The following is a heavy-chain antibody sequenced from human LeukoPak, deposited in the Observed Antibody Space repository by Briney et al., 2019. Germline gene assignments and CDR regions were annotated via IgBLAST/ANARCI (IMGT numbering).Heavy chain of an antibody. CDR2: ISWNSGSI. V-gene: IGHV3-9*01. Sequence: GGSLRLSCAASGYTFDDYAMHWVRQAPGKGLEWVSGISWNSGSIGYADSVKGRFTISRDNAKNSLYLQMNSLRAEDTALYYCAKDNGFSSSGDAFDIWGQGTMVTVSS. J-gene: IGHJ3*02. CDR1: GYTFDDYA. CDR3: AKDNGFSSSGDAFDI. D-gene: IGHD6-13*01.